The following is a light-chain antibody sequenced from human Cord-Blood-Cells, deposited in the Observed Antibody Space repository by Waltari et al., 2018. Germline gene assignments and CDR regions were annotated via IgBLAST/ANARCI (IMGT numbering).Light chain of an antibody. CDR2: GKN. CDR1: SLRSYY. J-gene: IGLJ2*01. V-gene: IGLV3-19*01. Sequence: SSELTQDPAVSVALGQTVRITCQGDSLRSYYASWYQQKPGQAPVLVIYGKNNRPSGIRDRLSGSSSGNIASLNSTGAQAEDEADYYCNSRDSSGNHHVVFGGGTKLTVL. CDR3: NSRDSSGNHHVV.